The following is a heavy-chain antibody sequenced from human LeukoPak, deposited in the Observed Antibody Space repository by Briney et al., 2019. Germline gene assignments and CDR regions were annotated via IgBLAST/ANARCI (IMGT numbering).Heavy chain of an antibody. V-gene: IGHV4-34*01. CDR3: ARGLRYYYYYYMDV. CDR2: INHSGST. J-gene: IGHJ6*03. Sequence: SETLSLTCAVYGGSFSGYYWSWIRQPPGKGLEWIGEINHSGSTNYNPSLKSRVTISVDTSTNQFSLKLSSVTAADTAVYYCARGLRYYYYYYMDVWGKGTTVTVSS. D-gene: IGHD4-17*01. CDR1: GGSFSGYY.